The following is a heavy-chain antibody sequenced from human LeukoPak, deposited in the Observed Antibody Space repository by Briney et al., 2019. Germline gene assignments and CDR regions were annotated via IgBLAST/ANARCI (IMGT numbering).Heavy chain of an antibody. V-gene: IGHV4-39*07. CDR2: IYYSGST. J-gene: IGHJ6*03. CDR3: ARDKSGRYSDWLFLMPDMDV. D-gene: IGHD3-9*01. Sequence: SETLSLTCTVSGGSISSSSYYWGWIRQPPGKGLEWIGSIYYSGSTYYNPSLKSRVTISVDTSKNQFSLKLSSVTAADTAVYYCARDKSGRYSDWLFLMPDMDVWGKGTTVTVSS. CDR1: GGSISSSSYY.